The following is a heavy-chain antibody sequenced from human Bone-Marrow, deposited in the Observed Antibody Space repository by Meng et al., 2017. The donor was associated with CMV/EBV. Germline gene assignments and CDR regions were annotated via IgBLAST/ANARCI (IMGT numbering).Heavy chain of an antibody. D-gene: IGHD2-2*01. J-gene: IGHJ4*02. V-gene: IGHV3-30*02. CDR1: GFTFSSYG. CDR3: AKDKYCSSSSCYR. CDR2: IRYDGSNK. Sequence: GESLKISCAASGFTFSSYGMHWVRQAPGKGREGVTFIRYDGSNKYYADSVKGRFTIYRDNYKNTLYLEMNSLRAEDTAVYYCAKDKYCSSSSCYRWGQGTLVTVSS.